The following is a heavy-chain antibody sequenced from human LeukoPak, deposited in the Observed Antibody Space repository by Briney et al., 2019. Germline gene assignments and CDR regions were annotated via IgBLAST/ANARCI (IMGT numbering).Heavy chain of an antibody. D-gene: IGHD1-26*01. CDR1: GFTFSSYS. J-gene: IGHJ3*02. V-gene: IGHV3-21*01. CDR2: ISSSSSYI. CDR3: ARDGPKYRVGAGTPYAFDI. Sequence: GGSLRLSCAASGFTFSSYSMNWVRQAPGKGLEWVSSISSSSSYIYYADSVKGRFTISRDNAKNSLYLQMNSLRAEDTAVYYCARDGPKYRVGAGTPYAFDIWGQGTMVTVSS.